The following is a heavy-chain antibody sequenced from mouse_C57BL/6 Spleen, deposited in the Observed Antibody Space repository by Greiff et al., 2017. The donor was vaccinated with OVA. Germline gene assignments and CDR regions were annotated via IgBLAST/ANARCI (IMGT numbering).Heavy chain of an antibody. Sequence: EVHLVESGGDLVKPGGSLKLSCAASGFTFSSYGMSWVRQTPDKRLEWVATISSGGSYTYYPDSVKGRFTISRDNAKNTLYLQMSSLKSEDTAMYYCARRGDYDGFWYFDVWGTGTTVTVSS. CDR1: GFTFSSYG. CDR3: ARRGDYDGFWYFDV. V-gene: IGHV5-6*01. D-gene: IGHD2-4*01. J-gene: IGHJ1*03. CDR2: ISSGGSYT.